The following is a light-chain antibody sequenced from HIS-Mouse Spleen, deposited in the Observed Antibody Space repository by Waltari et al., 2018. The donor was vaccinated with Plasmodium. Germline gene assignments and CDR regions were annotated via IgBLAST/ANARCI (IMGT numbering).Light chain of an antibody. J-gene: IGKJ2*01. CDR1: QSVRSN. CDR3: QQYNNWPPYT. Sequence: EIVMTQSPATLSVSPGERATTSCRASQSVRSNLAWYQQKPGQAPRLLIYGASTRATGIPARFSGSGSGTEFTRTISSLQSEDFAVYYCQQYNNWPPYTFGQGTKLEIK. V-gene: IGKV3-15*01. CDR2: GAS.